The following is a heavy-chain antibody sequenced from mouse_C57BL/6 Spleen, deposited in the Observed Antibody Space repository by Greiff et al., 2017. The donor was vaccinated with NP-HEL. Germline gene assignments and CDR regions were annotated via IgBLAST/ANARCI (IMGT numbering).Heavy chain of an antibody. V-gene: IGHV1-64*01. J-gene: IGHJ2*01. Sequence: VQLQQPGAELVKPGASVKLSCKASGYTFTSYWMHWVKQRPGQGLEWIGMIHPNSGSTKYNEKFKSKATLTVDKSSSTAYMQLSSLTSEDSAVYYCARSVATDYFDYWGQGTTLTVSS. CDR3: ARSVATDYFDY. CDR2: IHPNSGST. CDR1: GYTFTSYW. D-gene: IGHD1-1*01.